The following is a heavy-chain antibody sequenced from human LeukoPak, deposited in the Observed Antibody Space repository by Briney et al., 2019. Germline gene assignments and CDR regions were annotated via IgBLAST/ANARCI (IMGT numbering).Heavy chain of an antibody. Sequence: GGSLRLSCAASGFTLSSYVMHWVRQAPGKGLEWVSAISGSGGSTYYADSVKGRFTISRDNSKNTLYLQMNSLRAEDTAVYYCAKGALYDYVWGSYRYFHFDYWGQGTLVTVSS. V-gene: IGHV3-23*01. J-gene: IGHJ4*02. CDR2: ISGSGGST. D-gene: IGHD3-16*02. CDR1: GFTLSSYV. CDR3: AKGALYDYVWGSYRYFHFDY.